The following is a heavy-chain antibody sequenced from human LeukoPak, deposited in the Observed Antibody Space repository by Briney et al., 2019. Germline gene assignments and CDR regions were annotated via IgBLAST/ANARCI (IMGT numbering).Heavy chain of an antibody. D-gene: IGHD1-7*01. Sequence: ASVKVSCKASEYTFTGSYIHWLRQAPGQGPEWMGWINPNSGGTNYAQKFQGRVTMTRDTSINTANMELNSLTSDDTAVYYCATGTTGFFDYWDQGTLVTVYS. CDR3: ATGTTGFFDY. V-gene: IGHV1-2*02. CDR1: EYTFTGSY. CDR2: INPNSGGT. J-gene: IGHJ4*02.